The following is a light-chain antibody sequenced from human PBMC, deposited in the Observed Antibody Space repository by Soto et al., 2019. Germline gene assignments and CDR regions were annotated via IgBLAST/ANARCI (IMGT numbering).Light chain of an antibody. CDR2: EVT. J-gene: IGLJ3*02. CDR3: SSYTTNTIPWV. V-gene: IGLV2-14*01. CDR1: ISDVGGYNY. Sequence: QSALTQPASVSGSPGQSITISCAGTISDVGGYNYVSWYQQHPGKAPKLIIYEVTNRPSGVSDRFSGSKSGNTASLTISGLQAEDEADYYCSSYTTNTIPWVFGGGTKVTVL.